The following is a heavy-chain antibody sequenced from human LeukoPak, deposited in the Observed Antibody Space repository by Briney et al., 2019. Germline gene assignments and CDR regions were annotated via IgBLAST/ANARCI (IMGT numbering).Heavy chain of an antibody. CDR3: ARDYGYSYGYPGAY. CDR1: GGTFSSYA. V-gene: IGHV1-69*05. D-gene: IGHD5-18*01. CDR2: IIPIFGTA. J-gene: IGHJ4*02. Sequence: SVKVSCKASGGTFSSYAISWVRQAPGQGLEWMGRIIPIFGTANYAQKFQGRVTITTDESTSTAYMELSSLRSEDTAVYCCARDYGYSYGYPGAYWGQGTLVTVSS.